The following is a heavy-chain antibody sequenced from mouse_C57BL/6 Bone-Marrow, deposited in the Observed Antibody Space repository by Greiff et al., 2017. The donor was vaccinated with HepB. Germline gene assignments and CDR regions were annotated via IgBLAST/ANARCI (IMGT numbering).Heavy chain of an antibody. V-gene: IGHV1-7*01. CDR3: ARNLDGYYWYFDV. CDR1: GYTFTSYW. J-gene: IGHJ1*03. Sequence: QVQLQQSGAELAKPGASVKLSCKASGYTFTSYWMHWVKQRPGQGLEWIGYINPSSGYTKYNQKFKDKATLTADKSSSTAYMQLSSLTYEDSAVYYCARNLDGYYWYFDVWGTGTTVTVSS. CDR2: INPSSGYT. D-gene: IGHD2-3*01.